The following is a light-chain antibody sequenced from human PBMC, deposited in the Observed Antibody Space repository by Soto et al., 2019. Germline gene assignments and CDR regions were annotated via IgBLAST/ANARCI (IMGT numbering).Light chain of an antibody. CDR3: QQDYSTLAT. CDR2: AAS. V-gene: IGKV1-39*01. Sequence: DIQMSQSPSSLSASVGDRVTITCRAAESISRHLNWYQQKPGRAPDRLIYAASTLQNGVPSRFTGSGSGTEFTLTITGLQLEDFATYYCQQDYSTLATFGQGTRLEIK. CDR1: ESISRH. J-gene: IGKJ5*01.